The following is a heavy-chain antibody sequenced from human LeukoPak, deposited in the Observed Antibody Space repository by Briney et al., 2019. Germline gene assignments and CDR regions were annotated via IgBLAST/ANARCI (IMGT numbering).Heavy chain of an antibody. D-gene: IGHD3-3*01. V-gene: IGHV3-23*01. CDR2: ISGSGGST. J-gene: IGHJ6*03. CDR1: GFTFSIYA. CDR3: AKTSLSDASGHYYYMDV. Sequence: GGSLRLSCAAPGFTFSIYAMSWVRQAPGKGLEWVSSISGSGGSTYYADFVKGRFTISRDNSQKTVSLQVNNLRTEDTALYYCAKTSLSDASGHYYYMDVWGKGTTVTVSS.